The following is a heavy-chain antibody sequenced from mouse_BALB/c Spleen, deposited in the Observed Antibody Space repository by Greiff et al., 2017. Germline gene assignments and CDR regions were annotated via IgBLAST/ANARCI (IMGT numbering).Heavy chain of an antibody. D-gene: IGHD2-4*01. CDR1: GYSITSGYY. J-gene: IGHJ3*01. Sequence: VQLKESGPGLVKPSQSLSLTCSVTGYSITSGYYWYWIRQFPGNKLEWMGYISYDGSNNYNPSLKNRISITRDTSKNQFFLKLNSVTTEDTATYCWARDQDDYLAGFAYWGQGTLVTVSA. CDR2: ISYDGSN. CDR3: ARDQDDYLAGFAY. V-gene: IGHV3-6*02.